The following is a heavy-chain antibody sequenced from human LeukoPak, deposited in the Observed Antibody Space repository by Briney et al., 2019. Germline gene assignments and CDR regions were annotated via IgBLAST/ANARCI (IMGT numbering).Heavy chain of an antibody. CDR3: ARSFFSGDYMDV. D-gene: IGHD2-15*01. V-gene: IGHV4-59*01. CDR1: GGSISSYY. J-gene: IGHJ6*03. Sequence: PSETLSLTCTVSGGSISSYYWSWIRQPPGKGLEWIGYIYYSGSTNYNPSLKSRVTISVDTSKNQVSLKVSSVTAADTAVYYCARSFFSGDYMDVWDKGTTVTVSS. CDR2: IYYSGST.